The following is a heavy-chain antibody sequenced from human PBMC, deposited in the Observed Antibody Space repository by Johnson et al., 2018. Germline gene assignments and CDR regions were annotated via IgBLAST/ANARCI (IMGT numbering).Heavy chain of an antibody. D-gene: IGHD3-9*01. CDR3: ASLFDTNPYYFYMDV. Sequence: QVQLQEYGGNLDKPGGSLRLSCAVSGFTFSDYYMSWIRQAPGKGLEWVSYISSSGSAIYYADSVKGRFTISRDNAKSSLYLQMNSLRAEDTAVYYCASLFDTNPYYFYMDVWGKGTTVTVSS. CDR1: GFTFSDYY. V-gene: IGHV3-11*04. J-gene: IGHJ6*03. CDR2: ISSSGSAI.